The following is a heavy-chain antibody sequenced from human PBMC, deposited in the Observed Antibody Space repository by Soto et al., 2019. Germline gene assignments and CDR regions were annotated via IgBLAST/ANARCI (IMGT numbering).Heavy chain of an antibody. Sequence: GASVKVSCKASGYTFTNYGIHWVRQARGQRLEWVGWIVIGSGSTKYAQKFQERVTITRDMSTSTAYMELNSLRSEDTAVYFCAAPPNRDAYNYGYWGQGTLVTVSS. CDR3: AAPPNRDAYNYGY. CDR1: GYTFTNYG. V-gene: IGHV1-58*02. D-gene: IGHD5-12*01. J-gene: IGHJ4*02. CDR2: IVIGSGST.